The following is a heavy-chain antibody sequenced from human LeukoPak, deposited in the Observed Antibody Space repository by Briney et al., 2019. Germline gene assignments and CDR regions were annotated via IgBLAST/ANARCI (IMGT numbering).Heavy chain of an antibody. J-gene: IGHJ3*02. CDR1: GGTFSSYA. CDR2: IIPIFGTA. V-gene: IGHV1-69*13. Sequence: ASVKVSCKASGGTFSSYAISWVRQAPGQGLERMGGIIPIFGTANYAQKFQGRVTITADESTSTAYMELSSLRSEDTAVYYCARDAEPSTILRFLEGGVVDIWGQGTMVTVSS. CDR3: ARDAEPSTILRFLEGGVVDI. D-gene: IGHD3-3*01.